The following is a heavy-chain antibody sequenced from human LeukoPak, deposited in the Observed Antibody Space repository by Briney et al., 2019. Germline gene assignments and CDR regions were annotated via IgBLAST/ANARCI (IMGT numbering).Heavy chain of an antibody. CDR1: GFTFSSYA. J-gene: IGHJ4*02. Sequence: GGSLRLSCAASGFTFSSYAMHWVRQAPGKGLEWVAVISYDGSNKYYADSVKGRFTISRDNSKNTLYLQMNSLRAEDTAVYYCARAGSSWYPAPFDYWGQGTLVTVSS. CDR2: ISYDGSNK. CDR3: ARAGSSWYPAPFDY. V-gene: IGHV3-30-3*01. D-gene: IGHD6-13*01.